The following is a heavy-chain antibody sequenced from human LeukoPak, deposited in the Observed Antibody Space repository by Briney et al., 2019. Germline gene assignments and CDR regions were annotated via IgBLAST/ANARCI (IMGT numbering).Heavy chain of an antibody. CDR1: GFTFSSYA. D-gene: IGHD3-3*01. CDR3: VKRSGLYFDY. Sequence: PGGSLRLSCSGSGFTFSSYAIHWVRQAPGKGLQYVSGISSNGSNTYNADSVKGRFTISRDNSKNTVDLQMSSLRAEDTAVYYCVKRSGLYFDYWGQGTLVTVSS. V-gene: IGHV3-64D*09. J-gene: IGHJ4*02. CDR2: ISSNGSNT.